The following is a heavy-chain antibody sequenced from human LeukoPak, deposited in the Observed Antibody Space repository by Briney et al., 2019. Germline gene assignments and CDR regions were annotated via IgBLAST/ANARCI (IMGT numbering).Heavy chain of an antibody. CDR2: ISAYNSAYNGNT. D-gene: IGHD3-10*01. J-gene: IGHJ4*02. CDR3: AREYGSGSYTGIDY. Sequence: SGKVSCKASGYTFINYGITWVRQAPGQGLEWMGWISAYNSAYNGNTHYAQKLQGRVTMTTDTSTNTGYMELRSLRSDDTAVYYCAREYGSGSYTGIDYWGQGTLVTVSS. V-gene: IGHV1-18*01. CDR1: GYTFINYG.